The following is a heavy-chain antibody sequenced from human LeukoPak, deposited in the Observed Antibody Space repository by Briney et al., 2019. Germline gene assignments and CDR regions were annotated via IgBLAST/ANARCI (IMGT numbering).Heavy chain of an antibody. D-gene: IGHD6-13*01. CDR1: GGSFSGYY. CDR2: INHSGST. Sequence: SETLSLTCAVYGGSFSGYYWSWIRQPPGKGLEWIGEINHSGSTNYNPSLKSRVTISVDTSKNQFSLKLSSVTAADTAVYYCARGSSRYADYWGQGTLVTVSS. CDR3: ARGSSRYADY. V-gene: IGHV4-34*01. J-gene: IGHJ4*02.